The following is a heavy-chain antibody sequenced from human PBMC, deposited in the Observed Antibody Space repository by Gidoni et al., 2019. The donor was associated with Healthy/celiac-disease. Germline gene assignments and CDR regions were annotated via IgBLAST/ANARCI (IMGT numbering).Heavy chain of an antibody. D-gene: IGHD1-26*01. V-gene: IGHV1-46*01. CDR2: INPSGGST. CDR1: GDTFTSYY. Sequence: QVQLVQSGAEVKKPGASVKAACKASGDTFTSYYMHWVRQAPGQGLEWMGIINPSGGSTSYAQKFQGRVTMTRDTSTSTVYMELSSLRSEDAAVYYCARAHVGATAFDIWGQGTMVTVSS. CDR3: ARAHVGATAFDI. J-gene: IGHJ3*02.